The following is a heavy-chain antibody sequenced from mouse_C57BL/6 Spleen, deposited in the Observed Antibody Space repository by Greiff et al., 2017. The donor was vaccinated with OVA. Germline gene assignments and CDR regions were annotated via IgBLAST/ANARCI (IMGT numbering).Heavy chain of an antibody. D-gene: IGHD4-1*02. CDR3: AQLGQGFAY. J-gene: IGHJ3*01. CDR1: GYAFSSSW. Sequence: QVQLQQSGPELVKPGASVKISCKASGYAFSSSWMNWVKQRPGKGLEWIGRIYPGDGDTNYNGKFKGKATLTADKSSSTAYMQLSSLTSEDSAVYFCAQLGQGFAYWGQGTLVTVSA. V-gene: IGHV1-82*01. CDR2: IYPGDGDT.